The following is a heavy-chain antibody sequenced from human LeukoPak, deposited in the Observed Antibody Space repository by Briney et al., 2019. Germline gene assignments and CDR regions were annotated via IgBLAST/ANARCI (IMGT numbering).Heavy chain of an antibody. V-gene: IGHV3-30*02. CDR3: AKDWGRESQFFYYLDV. D-gene: IGHD3-16*01. CDR2: IRYDGSNK. Sequence: PGGSLRLSCAASGFSFSSYGMHWVRQAPGTGLEWVAFIRYDGSNKEYVDTLQGRFTISRDNYKNMVFLQMNSLRPEDTAVYYCAKDWGRESQFFYYLDVWGKGTTVTVSS. CDR1: GFSFSSYG. J-gene: IGHJ6*03.